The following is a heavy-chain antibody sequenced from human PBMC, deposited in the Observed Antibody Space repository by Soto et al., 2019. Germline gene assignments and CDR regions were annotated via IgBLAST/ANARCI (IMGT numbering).Heavy chain of an antibody. Sequence: QVQLLQSGPEVTKPGASVKVSCKTSGYNFTDFSITWVRQAPGQGLEWMGWISPYYGNTKYAEKFQDRVTMTADTSTNTVYLELRTLRSGDTAIYYCARKVLFCDFWCQGALVTASS. CDR2: ISPYYGNT. CDR1: GYNFTDFS. CDR3: ARKVLFCDF. V-gene: IGHV1-18*01. J-gene: IGHJ4*02. D-gene: IGHD3-9*01.